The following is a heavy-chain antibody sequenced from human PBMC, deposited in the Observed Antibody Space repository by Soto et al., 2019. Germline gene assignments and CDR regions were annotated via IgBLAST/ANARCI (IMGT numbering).Heavy chain of an antibody. J-gene: IGHJ4*02. CDR1: GYTFSSYG. CDR3: ARNTRQTGDFDY. D-gene: IGHD7-27*01. V-gene: IGHV1-18*01. CDR2: ISAYNGNT. Sequence: ASVKVSCKASGYTFSSYGISWVRQAPGQGLEWMGWISAYNGNTDYAQEFQGRVTVTTDTSTSTAYMELRSLTSDDTAVYYCARNTRQTGDFDYWGQGTLVTVSS.